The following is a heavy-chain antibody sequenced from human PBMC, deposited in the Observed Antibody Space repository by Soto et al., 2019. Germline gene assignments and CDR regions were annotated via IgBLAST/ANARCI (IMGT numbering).Heavy chain of an antibody. J-gene: IGHJ4*02. Sequence: QVQLVQSGAEVKKPGSSVKVSCKASGGTFSSYAISWVRQAPGQGLEWMGGIIPIFGTANYAQKFQGRVTIXXDXSXXTAYMELSSLRSEDTAVYYCASSPAVGYDSSGYDYWGQGTLVTVSS. CDR3: ASSPAVGYDSSGYDY. CDR1: GGTFSSYA. CDR2: IIPIFGTA. V-gene: IGHV1-69*12. D-gene: IGHD3-22*01.